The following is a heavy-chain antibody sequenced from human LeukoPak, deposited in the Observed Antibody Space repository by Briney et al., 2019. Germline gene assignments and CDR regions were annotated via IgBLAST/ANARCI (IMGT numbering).Heavy chain of an antibody. Sequence: GGSLRLSCAASGFTFSSYSMSWVRRAPGKGLEWVSGISDSGGSTYYAESVKGRFTISRDNSKNTLYLQMNSLRAEDTATYYCAKDRGSPGWYFDLWGRGTLVTVSS. J-gene: IGHJ2*01. D-gene: IGHD3-10*01. CDR2: ISDSGGST. V-gene: IGHV3-23*01. CDR3: AKDRGSPGWYFDL. CDR1: GFTFSSYS.